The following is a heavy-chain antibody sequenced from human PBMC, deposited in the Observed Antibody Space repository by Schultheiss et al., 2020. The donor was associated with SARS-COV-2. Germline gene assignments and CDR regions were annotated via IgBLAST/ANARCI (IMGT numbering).Heavy chain of an antibody. V-gene: IGHV3-20*04. CDR2: ISGDGGST. Sequence: GGSLRLSCAASGFTFDDYGMHWVRQAPGKGLEWVSGISGDGGSTYYADSVKGRFTISRDNAKNSLYLQMNSLRAEDTAVYYCARDYGMDVWGQGTTVTVSS. CDR1: GFTFDDYG. J-gene: IGHJ6*02. CDR3: ARDYGMDV.